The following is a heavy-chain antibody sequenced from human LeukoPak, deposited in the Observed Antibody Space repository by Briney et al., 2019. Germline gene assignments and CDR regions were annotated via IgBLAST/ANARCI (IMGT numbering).Heavy chain of an antibody. Sequence: GGSLRLSCAASGFAVSTDCMSWVRQAPGKGLEWVSVIYSGGSTYYAGSVKGRFTISRDNSKNTLYLQMNSLRTEDTAIYYCARDGNSYSFAYWGQGSLVTVSS. CDR2: IYSGGST. D-gene: IGHD3-10*01. CDR3: ARDGNSYSFAY. V-gene: IGHV3-66*02. J-gene: IGHJ4*02. CDR1: GFAVSTDC.